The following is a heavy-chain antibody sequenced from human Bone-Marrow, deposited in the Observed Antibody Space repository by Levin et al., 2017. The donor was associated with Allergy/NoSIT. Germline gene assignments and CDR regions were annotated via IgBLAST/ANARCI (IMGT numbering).Heavy chain of an antibody. CDR3: AREGYRIAVAGTNFDY. CDR2: ISSSSSYI. Sequence: LSLTCAASGFTFSSYSMNWVRQAPGKGLEWVSSISSSSSYIYYADSVKGRFTISRDNAKNSLYLQMNSLRAEDTAVYYCAREGYRIAVAGTNFDYWGQGTLVTVSS. CDR1: GFTFSSYS. J-gene: IGHJ4*02. D-gene: IGHD6-19*01. V-gene: IGHV3-21*01.